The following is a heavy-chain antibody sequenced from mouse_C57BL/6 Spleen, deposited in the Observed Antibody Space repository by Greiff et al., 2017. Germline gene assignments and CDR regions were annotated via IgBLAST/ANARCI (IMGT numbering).Heavy chain of an antibody. V-gene: IGHV1-81*01. Sequence: QVQLKQSGAELARPGASVKLSCKASGYTFTSYGISWVKQRTGQGLEWIGEIYPRSGNTYYNEKFKGKATLTADKSSSTAYMELRSLTSEDSAVYFCARYGVDAMDYWGQGTSVTVSS. CDR1: GYTFTSYG. D-gene: IGHD1-1*01. CDR2: IYPRSGNT. J-gene: IGHJ4*01. CDR3: ARYGVDAMDY.